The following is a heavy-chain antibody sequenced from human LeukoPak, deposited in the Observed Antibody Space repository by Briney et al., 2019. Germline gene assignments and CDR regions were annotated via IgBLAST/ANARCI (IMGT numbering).Heavy chain of an antibody. CDR3: AHTATTMVSLSLFDY. D-gene: IGHD4/OR15-4a*01. J-gene: IGHJ4*02. V-gene: IGHV2-5*02. CDR1: GFSLSTSGVG. Sequence: SGPTLVKPTQTLTLTCTFSGFSLSTSGVGVGWIRQPPGKALEWLALIYWDDDKRYSPSLKSRLTIAKDTSKSQVVLTMTNMDPVDTATYYCAHTATTMVSLSLFDYWGQGTLVTVSS. CDR2: IYWDDDK.